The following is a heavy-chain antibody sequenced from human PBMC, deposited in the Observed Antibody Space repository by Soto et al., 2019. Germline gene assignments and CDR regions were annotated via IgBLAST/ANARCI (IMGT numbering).Heavy chain of an antibody. D-gene: IGHD3-3*01. Sequence: QVQLVESGGGVVQPGRSLRLSCAASGFTFSNYGMHWVRQAPGKGLEWVAGTWYDGNKKYYIDSVKGRFTISRDNSRDTLYLLMNGLRVEDTAVHYCARDLSYLEWNYYGMDVWGQGTTVTVPS. V-gene: IGHV3-33*01. CDR1: GFTFSNYG. CDR2: TWYDGNKK. CDR3: ARDLSYLEWNYYGMDV. J-gene: IGHJ6*02.